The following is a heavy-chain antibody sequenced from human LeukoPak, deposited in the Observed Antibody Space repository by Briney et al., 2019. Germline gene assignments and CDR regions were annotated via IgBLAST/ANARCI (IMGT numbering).Heavy chain of an antibody. Sequence: GGSLRLSCAASGFSVSTNYMNWVRQAPGKGLEWVSILYSGSSTHYADSVEGRFVVSRDSSKNTLSLQMNDLRAEDTAVYYCARVGDHFHWYLDLWGRGTLVTVSS. CDR2: LYSGSST. D-gene: IGHD3-3*02. CDR1: GFSVSTNY. V-gene: IGHV3-53*01. J-gene: IGHJ2*01. CDR3: ARVGDHFHWYLDL.